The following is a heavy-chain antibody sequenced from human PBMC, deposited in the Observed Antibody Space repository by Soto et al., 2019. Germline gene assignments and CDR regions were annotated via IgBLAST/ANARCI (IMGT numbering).Heavy chain of an antibody. CDR1: GGSISSYY. D-gene: IGHD3-3*01. CDR3: ARDGSITNFWTGYNFDY. CDR2: IYYSGST. Sequence: SETLSLTCTVSGGSISSYYWSWIRQPPGKGLEWIGYIYYSGSTNYNPSLKSRVTISVDTSKNQFSLKLSSVTAADTAVYYCARDGSITNFWTGYNFDYWGQGTLVTVAS. J-gene: IGHJ4*02. V-gene: IGHV4-59*01.